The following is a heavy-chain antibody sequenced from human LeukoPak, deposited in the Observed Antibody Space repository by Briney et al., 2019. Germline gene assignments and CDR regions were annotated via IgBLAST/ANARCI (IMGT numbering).Heavy chain of an antibody. D-gene: IGHD2-2*01. CDR1: GGSICSSNW. CDR3: ARVADCSSTSCYAGWGPDWFDP. J-gene: IGHJ5*02. Sequence: SGTLSLTCAVSGGSICSSNWWSWVRQPPGKGLEWIGEIYHSGSTNYNPSLKSRVTISVDKSKNQFSLKLSPVTAADTAVYYCARVADCSSTSCYAGWGPDWFDPWGQGTLVTVSS. V-gene: IGHV4-4*02. CDR2: IYHSGST.